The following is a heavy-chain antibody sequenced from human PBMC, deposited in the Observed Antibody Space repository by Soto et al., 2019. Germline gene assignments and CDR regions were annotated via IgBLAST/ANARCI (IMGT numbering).Heavy chain of an antibody. J-gene: IGHJ2*01. Sequence: QVQLVQSGAEVKKPGSSVKVSCKASGGTFSSYAISWVRQAPGQGLEWMGGIIPIFGTANYAQKFQGRVTITADKSTSTAYMELSSLRSVDTAVYYCARYSHLYYYDSNWYFDLWGRGTLVTVSS. CDR2: IIPIFGTA. D-gene: IGHD3-22*01. V-gene: IGHV1-69*06. CDR3: ARYSHLYYYDSNWYFDL. CDR1: GGTFSSYA.